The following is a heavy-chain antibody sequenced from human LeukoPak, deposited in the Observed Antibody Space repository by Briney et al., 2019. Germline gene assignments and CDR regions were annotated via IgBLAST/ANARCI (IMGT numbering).Heavy chain of an antibody. CDR1: GFTVSSNY. CDR3: ASCGEYYDFWSGYYYDAFDI. V-gene: IGHV3-53*01. CDR2: IYSGGST. Sequence: QPGGSLRLSCAASGFTVSSNYMSWVRQAPGKGLEWVSVIYSGGSTYYADSVKGRFTISRDNSKNTLYLQMNSLRAEDTAVYYCASCGEYYDFWSGYYYDAFDIWGQGTMVTVSS. D-gene: IGHD3-3*01. J-gene: IGHJ3*02.